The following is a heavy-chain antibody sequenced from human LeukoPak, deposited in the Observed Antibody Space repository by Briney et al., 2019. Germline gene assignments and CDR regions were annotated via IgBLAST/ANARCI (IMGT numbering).Heavy chain of an antibody. Sequence: SETLSLTCTVSGGSVSSGSYYWRWIRQPPGKGLEWIGYIYYSGSTSYNPSLKSRVTISVDTSKNQFSLRLSSVTAADTAMYYCARDVSIRDYYYGMDVWGQGTTVTVSS. V-gene: IGHV4-61*01. D-gene: IGHD3-10*01. J-gene: IGHJ6*02. CDR1: GGSVSSGSYY. CDR2: IYYSGST. CDR3: ARDVSIRDYYYGMDV.